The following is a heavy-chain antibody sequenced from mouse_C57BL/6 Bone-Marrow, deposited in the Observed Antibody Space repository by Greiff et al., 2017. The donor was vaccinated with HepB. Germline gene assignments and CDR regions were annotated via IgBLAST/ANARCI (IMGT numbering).Heavy chain of an antibody. J-gene: IGHJ3*01. CDR3: ARDDGYDGFAY. CDR2: INYDGSST. CDR1: GFTFSDYY. D-gene: IGHD2-2*01. V-gene: IGHV5-16*01. Sequence: EVMLVESEGGLVQPGSSMKLSCTASGFTFSDYYMAWVRQVPEKGLEWVANINYDGSSTYYLDSLKSRFIISRDNAKNILYLQMSSLKSEDTAAYYYARDDGYDGFAYWGQGTLVTVSA.